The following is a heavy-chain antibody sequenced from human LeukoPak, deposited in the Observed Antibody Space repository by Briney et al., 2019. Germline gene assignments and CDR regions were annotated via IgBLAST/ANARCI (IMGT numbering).Heavy chain of an antibody. D-gene: IGHD5-24*01. CDR1: GGSISSYY. Sequence: SETLSLTCTVSGGSISSYYWSWIRQPPGKGLEWIGYIYYSGSTNYNPSLKSRVTISVDTSKNQFSLKLSSVTAADTAVYYCARRDGCCFDYWGQGTLVTVSS. V-gene: IGHV4-59*08. CDR2: IYYSGST. J-gene: IGHJ4*02. CDR3: ARRDGCCFDY.